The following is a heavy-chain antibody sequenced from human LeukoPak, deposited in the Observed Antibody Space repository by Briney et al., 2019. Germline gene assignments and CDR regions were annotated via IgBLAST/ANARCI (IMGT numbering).Heavy chain of an antibody. Sequence: GGSLRLSCAASGFTFSAYAMMWVRQAPGKGLEWVSSIVATYEGTFYADSVQGRFIISRDNSESTVSLQMNSLRAEDTAAYYCARGKAGGLVDLFDPWGQGTLVTVSS. J-gene: IGHJ5*02. CDR2: IVATYEGT. CDR1: GFTFSAYA. D-gene: IGHD3/OR15-3a*01. CDR3: ARGKAGGLVDLFDP. V-gene: IGHV3-23*01.